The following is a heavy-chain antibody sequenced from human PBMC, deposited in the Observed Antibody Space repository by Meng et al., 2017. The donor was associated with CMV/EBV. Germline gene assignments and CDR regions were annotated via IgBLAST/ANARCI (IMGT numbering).Heavy chain of an antibody. J-gene: IGHJ6*02. CDR3: AKGTGLSGDYYYGMDV. CDR2: ISWNSGSI. D-gene: IGHD3-16*02. V-gene: IGHV3-9*01. CDR1: GFTFDDYA. Sequence: SLKISCAASGFTFDDYAMHWVRQAPGKDLEWVSGISWNSGSIGYADSVKGRFTISRDNAKNSLYLQMNSLRAEDTALYYCAKGTGLSGDYYYGMDVWGQGTTVTVSS.